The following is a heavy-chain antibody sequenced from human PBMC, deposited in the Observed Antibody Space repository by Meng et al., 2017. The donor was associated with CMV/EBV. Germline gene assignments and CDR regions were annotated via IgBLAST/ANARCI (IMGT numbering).Heavy chain of an antibody. CDR1: GGSISSSSYY. J-gene: IGHJ4*02. D-gene: IGHD3-10*01. V-gene: IGHV4-39*07. CDR3: ASLAGDY. CDR2: IYYSGST. Sequence: QLQPAGLGPGLVKPSGTLSLTCIVSGGSISSSSYYWGWIRQPPGKGLEWIGSIYYSGSTYYNPSLKSRVTISVDTSKNQFSLKLSSVTAADTAVYYCASLAGDYWGQGTLVTVSS.